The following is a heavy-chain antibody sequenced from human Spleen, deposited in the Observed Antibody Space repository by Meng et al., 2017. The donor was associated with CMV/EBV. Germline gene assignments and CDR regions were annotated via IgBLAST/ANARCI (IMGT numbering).Heavy chain of an antibody. CDR3: ARGPSAIFGVVINY. CDR1: GFTFSNYE. CDR2: ISSSGSII. V-gene: IGHV3-48*03. D-gene: IGHD3-3*01. J-gene: IGHJ4*02. Sequence: GGSLRLSCAASGFTFSNYEMNWVRQAPGKGLEWVSYISSSGSIISYADSVKGRFTISRDNAKNSLYLQMNSLRAEDTAVYYCARGPSAIFGVVINYWGQGTLVTVSS.